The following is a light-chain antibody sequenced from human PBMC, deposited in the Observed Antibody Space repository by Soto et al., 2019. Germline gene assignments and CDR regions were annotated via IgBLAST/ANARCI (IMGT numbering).Light chain of an antibody. CDR1: QSVHSY. J-gene: IGKJ5*01. V-gene: IGKV3-11*01. CDR3: QQRLT. CDR2: DAS. Sequence: EIVLTQSPATLSLSLGERATLSCRASQSVHSYLAWYQQKPGQAPRLLIYDASNRATGIPARFSGSGSGTDFPLPLSSLEPEDFAVYYCQQRLTFGQGTRLEIK.